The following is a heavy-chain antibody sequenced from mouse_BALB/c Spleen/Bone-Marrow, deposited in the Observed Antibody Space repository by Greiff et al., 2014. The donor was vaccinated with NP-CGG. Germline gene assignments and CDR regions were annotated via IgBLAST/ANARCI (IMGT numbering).Heavy chain of an antibody. CDR2: IHPSDSET. Sequence: QVQLQQSGTEVVWPGASVKLSCKASGYSFTTYWMNWVKQRPGQGLEWIGMIHPSDSETRLNQKFKDKATLTVDKSSSTAYMQLNSPTSEDSAVYYCAREKVYYGISWFAYWGQGTLVTVSA. D-gene: IGHD2-1*01. V-gene: IGHV1-61*01. CDR3: AREKVYYGISWFAY. J-gene: IGHJ3*01. CDR1: GYSFTTYW.